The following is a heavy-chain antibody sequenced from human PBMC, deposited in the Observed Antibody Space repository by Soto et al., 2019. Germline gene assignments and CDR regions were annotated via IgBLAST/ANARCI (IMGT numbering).Heavy chain of an antibody. D-gene: IGHD1-26*01. CDR1: GFTFSSHG. CDR2: ISLDGTNK. CDR3: ASRVPHGTYGAPYFQH. Sequence: QVQLVESGGGVVQPEKSLRLSCAASGFTFSSHGMHWVRQAPGKGLEWVAVISLDGTNKYYADSVKGRFTISRDNSKNTLYLQMNSLRAEDTAVYYCASRVPHGTYGAPYFQHWGRGTLVTVS. V-gene: IGHV3-30*03. J-gene: IGHJ1*01.